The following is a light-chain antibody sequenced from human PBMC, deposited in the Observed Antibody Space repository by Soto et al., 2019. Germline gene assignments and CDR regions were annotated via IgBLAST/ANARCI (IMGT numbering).Light chain of an antibody. CDR2: QDS. J-gene: IGLJ2*01. CDR1: KLGDKY. CDR3: QAWDSSTLVV. Sequence: SYELTQPPSVSVSPGQTASITCSGDKLGDKYACWYQQKPGQSPVLVIYQDSKRPSGIPERFSGSNSGNTATLTISWTQAMDEADYYCQAWDSSTLVVFGGGTKLTVL. V-gene: IGLV3-1*01.